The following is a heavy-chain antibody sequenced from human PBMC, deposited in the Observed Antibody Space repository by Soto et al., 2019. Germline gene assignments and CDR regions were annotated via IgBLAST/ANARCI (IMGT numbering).Heavy chain of an antibody. CDR3: ARGCYYDSSGYYADY. CDR1: GFTFSSYR. D-gene: IGHD3-22*01. Sequence: GGSLRLSCAASGFTFSSYRMSWVRQAPGKGLEWVANIKQDGSEKYYVDSVKGRFTISRDNAKNSLYLQMNSLRAEDTAVYYCARGCYYDSSGYYADYWGQGTLVTVSS. CDR2: IKQDGSEK. J-gene: IGHJ4*02. V-gene: IGHV3-7*03.